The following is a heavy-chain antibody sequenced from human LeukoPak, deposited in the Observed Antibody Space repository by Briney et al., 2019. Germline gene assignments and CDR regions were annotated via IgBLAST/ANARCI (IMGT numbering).Heavy chain of an antibody. V-gene: IGHV4-59*01. D-gene: IGHD3-3*01. CDR2: TYYSGST. CDR3: ARDSVWSGYPYYFDY. CDR1: GGSISSYY. Sequence: SETLSLTCTVSGGSISSYYWSWIRQPPGKGLEWIGYTYYSGSTNYNPSLKSRVTISVDTSKNQFSLKLSSVTAADTAVYYCARDSVWSGYPYYFDYWSQGTLVTVSS. J-gene: IGHJ4*02.